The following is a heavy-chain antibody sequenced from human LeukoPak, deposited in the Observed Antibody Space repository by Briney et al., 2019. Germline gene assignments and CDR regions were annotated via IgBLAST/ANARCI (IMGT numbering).Heavy chain of an antibody. J-gene: IGHJ4*02. Sequence: SETLSLTCTVSGGSISSYYWSWIRQPPGKGLEWIEYIYYSGSTNYNPSLKSRVTISVDTSKNQFSLKLSSVTAADTAVYYCARHSGGDFLFDYWGQGTLVTVSS. CDR3: ARHSGGDFLFDY. D-gene: IGHD3-10*01. CDR1: GGSISSYY. V-gene: IGHV4-59*08. CDR2: IYYSGST.